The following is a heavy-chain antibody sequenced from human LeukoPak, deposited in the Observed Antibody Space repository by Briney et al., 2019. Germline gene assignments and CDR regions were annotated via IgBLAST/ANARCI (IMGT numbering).Heavy chain of an antibody. V-gene: IGHV4-34*01. CDR2: INHSGST. CDR3: ARGLRDYVWGSYRSNFDY. J-gene: IGHJ4*02. Sequence: PSETLSLTCAVYGGSFGGYYWSWIRQPPGKGLEWNGEINHSGSTNYNPSLKSRVTISVDTSKNQFSLKLSSVTAADTAVYYCARGLRDYVWGSYRSNFDYWGQGTLVAVSS. D-gene: IGHD3-16*02. CDR1: GGSFGGYY.